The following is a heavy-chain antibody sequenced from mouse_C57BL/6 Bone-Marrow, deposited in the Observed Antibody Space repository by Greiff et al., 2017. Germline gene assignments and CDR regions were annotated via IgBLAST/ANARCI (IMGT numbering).Heavy chain of an antibody. CDR1: GFTFSSYT. J-gene: IGHJ4*01. CDR2: ISGGGGNT. CDR3: ARHEGQLRLERDAMDY. Sequence: EVMLVESGGGLVKPGGSLKLSCAASGFTFSSYTMSWVRQTPGQRLEWVATISGGGGNTYYPDSVKGRFTISRDNAKNTLYLQMSSLRSEDTALYDCARHEGQLRLERDAMDYWGQGTSVTVSS. V-gene: IGHV5-9*01. D-gene: IGHD3-2*02.